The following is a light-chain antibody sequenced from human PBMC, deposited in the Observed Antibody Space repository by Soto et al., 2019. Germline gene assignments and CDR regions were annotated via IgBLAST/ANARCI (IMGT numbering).Light chain of an antibody. CDR2: DAS. J-gene: IGKJ5*01. Sequence: EIVLTQSPATLSLSPGDRATLSCRASQSVSTYLAWYQQKPGQAPRLLIYDASNRATGIPARFSCSGSGTDFTLTISSLEPEDFAVYHCQQRSNWPSITFGQGTRLEIK. CDR1: QSVSTY. CDR3: QQRSNWPSIT. V-gene: IGKV3-11*01.